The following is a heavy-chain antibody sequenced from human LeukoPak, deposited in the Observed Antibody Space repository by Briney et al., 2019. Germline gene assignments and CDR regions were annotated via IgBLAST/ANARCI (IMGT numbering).Heavy chain of an antibody. Sequence: ASVKVSCKASGYTFTGYYMHWVRQAPGQGLEWMGWINPNSGGTNYAQQFQGRVTMTRDTSISTAYMELSRLRSDDTAVYYCARASSPYSSSWYYFDYWGQGTLVTVSS. D-gene: IGHD6-13*01. V-gene: IGHV1-2*02. CDR2: INPNSGGT. J-gene: IGHJ4*02. CDR1: GYTFTGYY. CDR3: ARASSPYSSSWYYFDY.